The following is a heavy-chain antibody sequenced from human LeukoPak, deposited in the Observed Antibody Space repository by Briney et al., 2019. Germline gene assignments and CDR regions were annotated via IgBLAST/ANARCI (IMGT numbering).Heavy chain of an antibody. CDR2: ISYDGSNK. J-gene: IGHJ3*02. CDR3: ARDPLGVGAKSPAFDI. CDR1: GFTISSYA. Sequence: GGSLRLSCAASGFTISSYAMHWVRQAPGKGLEWVAVISYDGSNKYYADSVKGRFTISRDNSKNTLYLQMNSLRAEDTAVYYCARDPLGVGAKSPAFDIWGQGTMVTVSS. V-gene: IGHV3-30-3*01. D-gene: IGHD1-26*01.